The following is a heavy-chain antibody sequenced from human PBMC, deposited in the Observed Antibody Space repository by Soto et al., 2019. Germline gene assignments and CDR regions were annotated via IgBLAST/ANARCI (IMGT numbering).Heavy chain of an antibody. D-gene: IGHD6-25*01. V-gene: IGHV1-18*01. J-gene: IGHJ4*02. Sequence: QVQLVQSEGELRQPGASVTVSCRASGYTFTSYGIIWVRQAPGQGLEWMGYISPNSGATTYAQNLQGRLTLTTDTSTSTAYVELRSLISVDTAIYYCVREMCTRSGPQHFFDYWGLGALVTVSS. CDR3: VREMCTRSGPQHFFDY. CDR1: GYTFTSYG. CDR2: ISPNSGAT.